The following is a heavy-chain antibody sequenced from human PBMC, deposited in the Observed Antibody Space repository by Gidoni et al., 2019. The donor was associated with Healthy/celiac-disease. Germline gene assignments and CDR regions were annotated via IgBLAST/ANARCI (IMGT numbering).Heavy chain of an antibody. CDR2: IYWDDDK. D-gene: IGHD2-2*01. CDR1: GFSLSTSGVG. Sequence: QITLKESGPTLVKPTQTLTLTCTFSGFSLSTSGVGVGWIRQPPGKALEWLALIYWDDDKRYSPSLKSRITITKDTSKNQVVLTMTNMDPVDTATYYCALEGDCSSTSCYAGDYWGQGTLVTVSS. V-gene: IGHV2-5*02. CDR3: ALEGDCSSTSCYAGDY. J-gene: IGHJ4*02.